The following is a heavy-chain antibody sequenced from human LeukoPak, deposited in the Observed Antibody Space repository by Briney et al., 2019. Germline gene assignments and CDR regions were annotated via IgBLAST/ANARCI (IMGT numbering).Heavy chain of an antibody. V-gene: IGHV1-24*01. CDR2: FDVEDGEA. CDR1: GYTLTDVS. D-gene: IGHD4/OR15-4a*01. Sequence: ASVKVSCKVSGYTLTDVSLHWVRQAPGKGLEWLGGFDVEDGEAVYAQKLRGRVTMTEDTPTDTVYMKLSRLESEDTAVYYCATVRYSGTMDGFDIWGEGTKVTVSS. CDR3: ATVRYSGTMDGFDI. J-gene: IGHJ3*02.